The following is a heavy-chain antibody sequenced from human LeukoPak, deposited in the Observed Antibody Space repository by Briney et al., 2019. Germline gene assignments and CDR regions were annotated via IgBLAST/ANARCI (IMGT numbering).Heavy chain of an antibody. J-gene: IGHJ4*02. CDR3: ARQGVGATRLGH. CDR1: GGSISSSSYY. Sequence: PSETLSLTCTVSGGSISSSSYYWGWIRQPPGKGLEWIGSIYYSGSTYYNPSLKSRVTISVDTSKNQFSLKLSSVTAADTAVYYCARQGVGATRLGHWGQGTLVTVSS. V-gene: IGHV4-39*01. CDR2: IYYSGST. D-gene: IGHD1-26*01.